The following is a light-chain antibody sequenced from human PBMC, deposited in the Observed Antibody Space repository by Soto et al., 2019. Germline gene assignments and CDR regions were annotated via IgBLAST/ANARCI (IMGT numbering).Light chain of an antibody. Sequence: EIVLTPSPGTLSLSPGQSATLSCRTSQSVSSSYVAWYQQKPGQAPRLLIYGASSRAAGMPDRFSGSGSGTDFALTISRLEPEDCAVYYCQQYGNSPLTFGPGTKVDIK. J-gene: IGKJ3*01. CDR2: GAS. CDR3: QQYGNSPLT. V-gene: IGKV3-20*01. CDR1: QSVSSSY.